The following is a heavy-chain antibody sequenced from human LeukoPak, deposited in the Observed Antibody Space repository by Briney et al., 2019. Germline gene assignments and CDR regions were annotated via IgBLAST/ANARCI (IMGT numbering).Heavy chain of an antibody. CDR1: GFNFSNYG. Sequence: GGSLRLSCAASGFNFSNYGMHWVRQAPGKGLEWVAFIRYDGSKEYYADSVKGRFTISRDNSKNTLYLQMNSLRAEDTAVYYCAKSFPAAGTFGDYWGQGTLVTVSS. CDR2: IRYDGSKE. V-gene: IGHV3-30*02. J-gene: IGHJ4*02. D-gene: IGHD6-13*01. CDR3: AKSFPAAGTFGDY.